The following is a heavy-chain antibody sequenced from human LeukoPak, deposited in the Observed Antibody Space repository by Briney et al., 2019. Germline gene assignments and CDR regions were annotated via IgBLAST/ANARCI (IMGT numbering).Heavy chain of an antibody. CDR1: GFTICSFA. V-gene: IGHV3-23*01. J-gene: IGHJ4*02. CDR2: ISGSGGST. D-gene: IGHD3-3*01. Sequence: PGGSLRFSGAASGFTICSFAMRWDPPAPGMGLEWDSDISGSGGSTYYGDSVKGRFTIYTDNSKNTLYLQMNSLRAKDTAVYYCAKDHILGEFDYWGQGNLVTVSS. CDR3: AKDHILGEFDY.